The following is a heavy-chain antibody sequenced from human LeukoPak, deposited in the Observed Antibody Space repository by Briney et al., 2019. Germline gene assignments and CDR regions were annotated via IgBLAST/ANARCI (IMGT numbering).Heavy chain of an antibody. V-gene: IGHV3-30*02. Sequence: GGSLRLSCAASGFTFSSYGMHWVRQAPGKGLEWVAFIRYDGSNKYYADSVKGRFTISRDNSKNTLYLQMSSLRAEDTAVYYCAKDHRSGSYPYYYYYMDVWGKGTTVTVSS. CDR2: IRYDGSNK. CDR3: AKDHRSGSYPYYYYYMDV. CDR1: GFTFSSYG. J-gene: IGHJ6*03. D-gene: IGHD1-26*01.